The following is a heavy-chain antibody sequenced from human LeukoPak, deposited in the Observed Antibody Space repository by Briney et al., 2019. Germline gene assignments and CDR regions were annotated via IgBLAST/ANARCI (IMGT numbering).Heavy chain of an antibody. CDR2: ISGSGGST. J-gene: IGHJ4*02. Sequence: PGGSLRLSCAASGFAFSSYAMSWVRQAPGKGLQWVSAISGSGGSTYYADSVKGRFSVSRDNSKDTLGLQMNSLRAEDTAVYYCAKTSGYTSSWYFDSWGQGTLVTVSS. D-gene: IGHD6-13*01. CDR1: GFAFSSYA. CDR3: AKTSGYTSSWYFDS. V-gene: IGHV3-23*01.